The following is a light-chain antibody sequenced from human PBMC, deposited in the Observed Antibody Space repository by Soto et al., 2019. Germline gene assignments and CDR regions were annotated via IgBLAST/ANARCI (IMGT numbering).Light chain of an antibody. J-gene: IGKJ4*01. CDR2: CXS. V-gene: IGKV3D-15*01. CDR3: HQFRRHTRP. CDR1: QFVSSN. Sequence: VMTESAVTLSVYPGERATLSCRARQFVSSNLAWFQQKPGQAPRLXXDCXSTSANGSPDSFSGGGSGTDFTRTISRLEPEDGDRYYCHQFRRHTRPFGGGTKVDIK.